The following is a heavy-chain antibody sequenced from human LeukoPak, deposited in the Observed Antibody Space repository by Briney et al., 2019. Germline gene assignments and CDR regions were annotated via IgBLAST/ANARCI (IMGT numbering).Heavy chain of an antibody. D-gene: IGHD3-3*01. CDR1: GFTFSSYS. CDR3: AKSLRFLEWLSIINDFDY. V-gene: IGHV3-21*04. CDR2: ISSSSSYI. J-gene: IGHJ4*02. Sequence: GGSLRLSCAPSGFTFSSYSMNWVRQAPGKGLEWVSSISSSSSYIYYADSVKGRFTISRDNAKNSLYLQMNSLRAEDTAVYYCAKSLRFLEWLSIINDFDYWGQGTLVTVSS.